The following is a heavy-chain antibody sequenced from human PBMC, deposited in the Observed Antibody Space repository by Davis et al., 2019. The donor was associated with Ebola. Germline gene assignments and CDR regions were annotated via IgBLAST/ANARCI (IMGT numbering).Heavy chain of an antibody. J-gene: IGHJ5*02. CDR3: AKDFYGSGSYIDA. Sequence: SLKISCATSGLIFDNYAMHWFRQAPGKGLEWVSGITSNSGTTAYADSVKGRFTISRDNAKDSLYLQMNSLRIEDTAFYYCAKDFYGSGSYIDAWGQGTLVAVSS. D-gene: IGHD3-10*01. CDR1: GLIFDNYA. CDR2: ITSNSGTT. V-gene: IGHV3-9*01.